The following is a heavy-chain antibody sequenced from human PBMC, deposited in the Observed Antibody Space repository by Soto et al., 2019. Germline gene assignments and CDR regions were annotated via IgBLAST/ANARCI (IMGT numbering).Heavy chain of an antibody. D-gene: IGHD5-18*01. CDR1: GGSISSSSYY. CDR3: ARGYGRNFDF. Sequence: SETLSLTCTVSGGSISSSSYYWGWIRQPPGKGLEWIGSIYYSGSTYYNPSLKSRVTISVDTSKNQFSLKLSSVTAADTAVYYCARGYGRNFDFWGQGTLVTVSS. V-gene: IGHV4-39*01. J-gene: IGHJ4*02. CDR2: IYYSGST.